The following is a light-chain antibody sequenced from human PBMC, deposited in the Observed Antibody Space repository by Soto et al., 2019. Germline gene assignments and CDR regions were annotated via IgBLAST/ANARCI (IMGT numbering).Light chain of an antibody. CDR2: DAS. Sequence: EIVLTQSPATLSLSPGERATLSCRASQTVSSYLAWYQQKPGQAPRLLIYDASNRATGIPVRFSGSGSGTDFTLIIASLEPEDSAVYYFQQRSNWPRLTFGGGTKVEIK. J-gene: IGKJ4*01. CDR3: QQRSNWPRLT. CDR1: QTVSSY. V-gene: IGKV3-11*01.